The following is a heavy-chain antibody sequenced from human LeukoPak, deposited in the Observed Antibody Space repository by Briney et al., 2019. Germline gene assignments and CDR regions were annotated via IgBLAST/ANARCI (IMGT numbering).Heavy chain of an antibody. Sequence: ASVKVSCRASGYTFADYYMHWVRQAPGQGLEYMGWINPNSGGTDYAQKFQGRVTMTRDTSINTAYMELSRLTSDDTAVYYCARDRIMFDEWFDPWGQGTLVTVSS. V-gene: IGHV1-2*02. CDR1: GYTFADYY. CDR3: ARDRIMFDEWFDP. D-gene: IGHD3-16*01. J-gene: IGHJ5*02. CDR2: INPNSGGT.